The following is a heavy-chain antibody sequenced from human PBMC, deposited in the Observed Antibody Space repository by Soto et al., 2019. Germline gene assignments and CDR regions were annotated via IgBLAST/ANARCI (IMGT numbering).Heavy chain of an antibody. Sequence: EVQLVETGGGLIQPGGSLRLSCAASGFTVSSNYMSWVRQAPGKGLEWVSVIYSGGSTYYADSVKGRFTISRDNSKNTLYLQMNSLSAEDTAVYYCARDAPITYGPYYYGMDVWGQGTTVTVSS. CDR2: IYSGGST. J-gene: IGHJ6*02. CDR1: GFTVSSNY. V-gene: IGHV3-53*02. CDR3: ARDAPITYGPYYYGMDV. D-gene: IGHD3-10*01.